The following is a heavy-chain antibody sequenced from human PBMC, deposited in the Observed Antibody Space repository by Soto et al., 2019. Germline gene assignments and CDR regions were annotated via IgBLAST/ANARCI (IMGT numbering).Heavy chain of an antibody. Sequence: GGSLRLSCAASGFTFSSYWMSWVRQAPGKGLEWVANIKQDGSEKYYVDSVKGRFTISRDNAKNSLYLQMNSLRAEDTAVYYCAREIYGSGSNNWFDPWGQGTLVTVSS. V-gene: IGHV3-7*01. CDR3: AREIYGSGSNNWFDP. CDR2: IKQDGSEK. CDR1: GFTFSSYW. D-gene: IGHD3-10*01. J-gene: IGHJ5*02.